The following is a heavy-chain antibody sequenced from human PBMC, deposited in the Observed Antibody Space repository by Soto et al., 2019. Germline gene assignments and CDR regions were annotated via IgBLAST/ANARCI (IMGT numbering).Heavy chain of an antibody. Sequence: SETLSLTCTVSGGSISSSSYYWGWIRQPPGKGLEWIGSIYYSGSTYYNPSLKSRVTISVDTSKNQFSLKLSSVTAAATAVYYCARHPGVRYSYGPHTNYYFDYWGQGTLVTVSS. CDR2: IYYSGST. J-gene: IGHJ4*02. V-gene: IGHV4-39*01. CDR3: ARHPGVRYSYGPHTNYYFDY. D-gene: IGHD5-18*01. CDR1: GGSISSSSYY.